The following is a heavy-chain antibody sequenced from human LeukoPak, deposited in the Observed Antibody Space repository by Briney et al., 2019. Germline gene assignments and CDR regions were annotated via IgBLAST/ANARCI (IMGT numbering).Heavy chain of an antibody. CDR1: GFTFSSYG. CDR3: ARDRNYYGSGSYYTPDY. CDR2: IWYDGSSK. Sequence: GGFLRLSCAASGFTFSSYGMHWVRQAPGKGLEWVAVIWYDGSSKYHADSVKGRFTISRDNSKNTVYLQMNSLRAEDTAVYYCARDRNYYGSGSYYTPDYWGQGTLVTVSS. V-gene: IGHV3-33*01. J-gene: IGHJ4*02. D-gene: IGHD3-10*01.